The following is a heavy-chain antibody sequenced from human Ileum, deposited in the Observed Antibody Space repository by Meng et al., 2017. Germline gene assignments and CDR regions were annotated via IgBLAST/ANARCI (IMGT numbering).Heavy chain of an antibody. J-gene: IGHJ4*02. CDR1: GCTFNKAW. V-gene: IGHV3-15*01. Sequence: EVQLVESGGGLVKSGGSLRLSGAASGCTFNKAWMSWVRQVLGKGSEWVGRIKSDGTTDYAAPVKGRFAISRDDSKTTLYLQMDSLKTDDTAVYYCTTDRNWDYFEYWGQGTLVTVSS. D-gene: IGHD3-16*01. CDR2: IKSDGTT. CDR3: TTDRNWDYFEY.